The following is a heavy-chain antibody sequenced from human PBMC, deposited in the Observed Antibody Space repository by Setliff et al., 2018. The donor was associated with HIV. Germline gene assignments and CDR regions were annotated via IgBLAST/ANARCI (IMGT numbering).Heavy chain of an antibody. V-gene: IGHV4-34*01. D-gene: IGHD3-3*01. CDR3: LRARAEWVELHSVPSYFDY. CDR1: GGSFSGYY. Sequence: PSETLSLTCAVYGGSFSGYYWSWIRQPPGKGLEWIGEINHSGSTYYNPSLKSRVTISVDTSKNQFSLKLSSVTAADTAIYYCLRARAEWVELHSVPSYFDYWGQGTLVTVSS. CDR2: INHSGST. J-gene: IGHJ4*02.